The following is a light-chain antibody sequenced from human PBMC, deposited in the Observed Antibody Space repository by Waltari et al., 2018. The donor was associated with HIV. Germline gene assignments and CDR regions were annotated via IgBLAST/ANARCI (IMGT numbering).Light chain of an antibody. Sequence: QSVLTQPPSASGTPGQWVSISCSGSDSNIGRNYVFCYQQVAGTAPTLLIYRDNQRPSGVSDRFSGSKSGSSASLAISGLRSEDEAAYFCAVWDDSLTGVIFGGKTKLTVL. V-gene: IGLV1-47*01. J-gene: IGLJ2*01. CDR3: AVWDDSLTGVI. CDR2: RDN. CDR1: DSNIGRNY.